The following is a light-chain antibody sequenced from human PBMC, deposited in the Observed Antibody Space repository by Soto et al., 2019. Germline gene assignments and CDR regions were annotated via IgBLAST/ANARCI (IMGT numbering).Light chain of an antibody. CDR1: QSVSSSY. J-gene: IGKJ3*01. CDR2: GAS. V-gene: IGKV3-20*01. CDR3: QQYGSSPSLT. Sequence: EIVLTQSPGTLSLSPGERATLSCRASQSVSSSYLAWYQQKPGQAPRLLIYGASSRATGIPDRLSGSGSGTDFTLTISTLEPEDFAVYYCQQYGSSPSLTFGPGTKVDIK.